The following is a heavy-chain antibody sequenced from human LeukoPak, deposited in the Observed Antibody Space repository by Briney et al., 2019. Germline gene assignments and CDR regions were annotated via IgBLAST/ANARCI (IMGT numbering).Heavy chain of an antibody. J-gene: IGHJ4*02. CDR3: ARDGSAIFGVGHDY. D-gene: IGHD3-3*01. V-gene: IGHV3-21*03. CDR1: GFTFSSYS. Sequence: PGGSLRLSCAASGFTFSSYSMNWVRQAPGKGLEWVSSISSSSSYIYYADSVKGRFTISRDNAKNSLYLQMNSLRAEDTAVYYCARDGSAIFGVGHDYWGKGTLVTVSS. CDR2: ISSSSSYI.